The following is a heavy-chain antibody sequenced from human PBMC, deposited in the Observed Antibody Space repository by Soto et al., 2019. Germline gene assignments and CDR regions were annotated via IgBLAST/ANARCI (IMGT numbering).Heavy chain of an antibody. Sequence: QVQLQESGPGLVKPSETLSLTCAVSGGSISSGSYYWGWIRQSPGKGLDLIGIIYYSGSTYYNPSLKGPVTISVDPAKSQLSLELRSVTASDTAVYYCATGRGSGWTGDVFDIWGQGTTVTVSS. CDR3: ATGRGSGWTGDVFDI. J-gene: IGHJ3*02. D-gene: IGHD6-19*01. V-gene: IGHV4-39*01. CDR1: GGSISSGSYY. CDR2: IYYSGST.